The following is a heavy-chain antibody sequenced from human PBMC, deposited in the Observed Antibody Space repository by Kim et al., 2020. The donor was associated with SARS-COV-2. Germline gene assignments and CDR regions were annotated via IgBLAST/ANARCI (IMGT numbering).Heavy chain of an antibody. CDR3: ADAAAGDY. CDR1: GFTFSSYA. V-gene: IGHV3-30-3*01. D-gene: IGHD6-13*01. Sequence: GGSLRLSCAASGFTFSSYAMHWVRQAPGKGLEWVAVISYDGSNKYYADSVKGRFTISRDNSKNTLYLQMNSLRAEDTAVYYCADAAAGDYWGQGTLVTVS. J-gene: IGHJ4*02. CDR2: ISYDGSNK.